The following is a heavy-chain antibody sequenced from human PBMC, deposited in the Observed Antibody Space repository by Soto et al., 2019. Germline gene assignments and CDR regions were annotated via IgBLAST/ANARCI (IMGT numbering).Heavy chain of an antibody. CDR3: TTETGYISSQPFFLRYYYYMDV. CDR1: GFTFSNAW. CDR2: IKSKTDGGTT. J-gene: IGHJ6*03. V-gene: IGHV3-15*01. Sequence: EVQLVESGGGLVKPGGSLRLSCAASGFTFSNAWMSWVRQAPGKGLQWVGRIKSKTDGGTTDYAAPVKGRFTISRDDSKNTLYLQMNSLKTEDTAVYYCTTETGYISSQPFFLRYYYYMDVWGKGTTVTVSS. D-gene: IGHD6-6*01.